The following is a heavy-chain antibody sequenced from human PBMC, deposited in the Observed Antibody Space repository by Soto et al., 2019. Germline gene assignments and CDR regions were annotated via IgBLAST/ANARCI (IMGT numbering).Heavy chain of an antibody. D-gene: IGHD3-10*01. J-gene: IGHJ4*02. CDR1: GGSITSYF. Sequence: QVQLLESGPGLVKPSETLSLTCTVSGGSITSYFWSWIRQPPGKGLDMIGYIYSSGSTNYNPSLKSRVTISVDTSKNQFSLKLSSVTAADTAVYYCARRYGGGFDYWGQGTLVTVSS. CDR3: ARRYGGGFDY. V-gene: IGHV4-59*08. CDR2: IYSSGST.